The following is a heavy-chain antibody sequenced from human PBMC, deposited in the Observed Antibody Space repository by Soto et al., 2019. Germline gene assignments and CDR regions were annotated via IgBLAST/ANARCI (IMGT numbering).Heavy chain of an antibody. Sequence: QDQLVQSGVEVKKPRASVKVSCKASGYSFTNYGITWVRQAPGQGFEWMGWISAYNGNTNYAQKFQDRVTMTTEASTSTAYLELRSLRSDDTAVYYCARDRGVAPPVAGNTHYYYYMDVWGKGTTVTVSS. V-gene: IGHV1-18*01. CDR2: ISAYNGNT. CDR1: GYSFTNYG. J-gene: IGHJ6*03. D-gene: IGHD6-19*01. CDR3: ARDRGVAPPVAGNTHYYYYMDV.